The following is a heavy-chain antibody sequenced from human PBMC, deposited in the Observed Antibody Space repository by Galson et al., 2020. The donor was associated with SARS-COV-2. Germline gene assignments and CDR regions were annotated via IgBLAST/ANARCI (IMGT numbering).Heavy chain of an antibody. Sequence: GESLKISCAASGFSFSSYGMHWVRQAPGKGLEWVAVIWYDGSNKYYADSVKGRFTISRDNSKDTLYLQMNSLRAEDTAVYYCARDRLISSNYYYYVMHVWGQGTTVTVSS. CDR1: GFSFSSYG. V-gene: IGHV3-33*01. CDR3: ARDRLISSNYYYYVMHV. J-gene: IGHJ6*02. D-gene: IGHD5-12*01. CDR2: IWYDGSNK.